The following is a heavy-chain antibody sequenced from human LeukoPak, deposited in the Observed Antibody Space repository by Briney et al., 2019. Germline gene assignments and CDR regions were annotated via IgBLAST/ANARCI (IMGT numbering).Heavy chain of an antibody. D-gene: IGHD2-15*01. CDR3: ATDIVVVVAATDY. Sequence: PGGSLRLSCAASGFTFSSYAMHWVRQAPGKGLEWVAVILYDGSNKYYADSVKGRFTISRDTSKNTLYLQMNSLRAEDTAVYYCATDIVVVVAATDYWGQGTLVTVSS. V-gene: IGHV3-30-3*01. CDR1: GFTFSSYA. CDR2: ILYDGSNK. J-gene: IGHJ4*02.